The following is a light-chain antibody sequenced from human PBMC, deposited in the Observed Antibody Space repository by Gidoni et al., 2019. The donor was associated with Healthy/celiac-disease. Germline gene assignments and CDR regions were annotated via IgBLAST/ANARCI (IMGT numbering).Light chain of an antibody. Sequence: DIQMTQSPSTLSASVGDRVTITCRASQSISSWFAWYQQKPGKDPKLLIYDASSLESGVPSRFIGSGSGTEFTLTISSLQPDDFATYYCQQYNSYSGTFGQGTKVEIK. J-gene: IGKJ1*01. V-gene: IGKV1-5*01. CDR3: QQYNSYSGT. CDR2: DAS. CDR1: QSISSW.